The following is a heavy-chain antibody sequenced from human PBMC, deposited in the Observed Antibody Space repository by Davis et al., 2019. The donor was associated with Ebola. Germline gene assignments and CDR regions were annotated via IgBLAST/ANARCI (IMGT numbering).Heavy chain of an antibody. CDR3: AKVFGESTIYYFDY. CDR2: ISSSSSYI. V-gene: IGHV3-21*04. Sequence: GESLKISCAASGFTFSSYSMNWVRQAPGKGLEWVSSISSSSSYIYYADSVKGRFTISRDNAKNSLYLQMNSLRAEDTAVYYCAKVFGESTIYYFDYWGQGTLVTVSS. D-gene: IGHD3-10*02. J-gene: IGHJ4*02. CDR1: GFTFSSYS.